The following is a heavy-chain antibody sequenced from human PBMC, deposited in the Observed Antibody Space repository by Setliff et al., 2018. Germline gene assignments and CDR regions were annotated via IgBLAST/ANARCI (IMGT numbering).Heavy chain of an antibody. Sequence: ASVKVSCKASGYTFTSYYMHWVRQARGQRLEWIGWIVVGSGNTNYAQKFQERVTMTRDTSTSTVYMDMSSLRSEDTAVYYCARDVFPYHYEGAFDIWGQGTMVTVSS. CDR1: GYTFTSYY. J-gene: IGHJ3*02. D-gene: IGHD3-22*01. CDR3: ARDVFPYHYEGAFDI. CDR2: IVVGSGNT. V-gene: IGHV1-58*02.